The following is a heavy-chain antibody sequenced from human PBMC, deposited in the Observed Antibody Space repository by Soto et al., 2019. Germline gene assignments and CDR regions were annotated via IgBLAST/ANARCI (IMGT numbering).Heavy chain of an antibody. CDR3: ARGGAARPDY. D-gene: IGHD6-6*01. CDR1: GFTFSNYG. Sequence: GGSLRLSCAASGFTFSNYGMNWVRQAPGKRLAWVSYISSSIATIQYADSVKGRFTISRDNAKNSLYLQMNSLRDEDTAVYYCARGGAARPDYWGQGTLVTVSS. J-gene: IGHJ4*02. V-gene: IGHV3-48*02. CDR2: ISSSIATI.